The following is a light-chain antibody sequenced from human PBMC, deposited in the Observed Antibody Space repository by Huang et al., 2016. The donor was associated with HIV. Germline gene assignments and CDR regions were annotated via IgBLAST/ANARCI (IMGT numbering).Light chain of an antibody. Sequence: EIVLTQSPATLSLSPGERATLSCRASQSVSSYLAWYQQKPGQAPRLLIYDTSNRATGIPARFSGNGSGTDFTLTISSLEPEDFAVYYCQQRSSWYTFGQGTKLEIK. J-gene: IGKJ2*01. CDR1: QSVSSY. CDR3: QQRSSWYT. CDR2: DTS. V-gene: IGKV3-11*01.